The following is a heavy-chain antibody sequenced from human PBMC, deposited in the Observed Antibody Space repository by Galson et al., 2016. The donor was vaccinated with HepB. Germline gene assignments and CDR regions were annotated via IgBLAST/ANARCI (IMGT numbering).Heavy chain of an antibody. CDR2: ITKDSSTV. J-gene: IGHJ4*02. Sequence: SLRLSCAASGFTFIDYSMNWVRQAPGKGLEWISYITKDSSTVYYADSVKGRFTISRDNSKNTLYLQMNSLRPEDTAMFYCATFGLGAFDYWGQGTLVTVSS. V-gene: IGHV3-48*01. CDR3: ATFGLGAFDY. D-gene: IGHD3-16*01. CDR1: GFTFIDYS.